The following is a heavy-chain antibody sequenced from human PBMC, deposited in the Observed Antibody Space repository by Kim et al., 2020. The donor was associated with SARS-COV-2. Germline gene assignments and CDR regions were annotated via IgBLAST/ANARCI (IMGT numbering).Heavy chain of an antibody. D-gene: IGHD3-22*01. J-gene: IGHJ4*02. CDR1: GFTFEDFA. CDR2: ISADGSAT. Sequence: GGSLRLSCAASGFTFEDFAMHWVRQLPGKGLQWVALISADGSATLYVDSLKGRFIISRDNTKNSLYLQMNSLTSDDTAFYYCVREYRKKRSSGLWGLGTL. V-gene: IGHV3-43*02. CDR3: VREYRKKRSSGL.